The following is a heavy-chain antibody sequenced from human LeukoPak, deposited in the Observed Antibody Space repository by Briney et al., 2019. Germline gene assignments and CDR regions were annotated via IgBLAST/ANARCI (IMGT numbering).Heavy chain of an antibody. CDR1: GGSISSYY. Sequence: SETLSLTCTVSGGSISSYYWSWIRQPPGKGLEWIGYIYTSGSTNYNPSLKSRVTILVDTSKIQFSLKLSSVTAADTAVYYCARQERGTLDYWGQGTLVTVSS. J-gene: IGHJ4*02. CDR2: IYTSGST. V-gene: IGHV4-4*09. CDR3: ARQERGTLDY.